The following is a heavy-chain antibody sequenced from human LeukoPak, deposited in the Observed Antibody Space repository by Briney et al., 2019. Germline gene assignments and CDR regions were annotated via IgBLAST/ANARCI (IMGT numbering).Heavy chain of an antibody. Sequence: GGSLKLSCAASGFTFSGSAMPWVRQASGKGLEWVGRIRSKANSYATACAASVKGRFTISRDDSKNTAYLQMNSLKTEDTAVYYCTRLSGSYYDDNWFDPWGQGTLVTVSS. D-gene: IGHD1-26*01. J-gene: IGHJ5*02. V-gene: IGHV3-73*01. CDR1: GFTFSGSA. CDR3: TRLSGSYYDDNWFDP. CDR2: IRSKANSYAT.